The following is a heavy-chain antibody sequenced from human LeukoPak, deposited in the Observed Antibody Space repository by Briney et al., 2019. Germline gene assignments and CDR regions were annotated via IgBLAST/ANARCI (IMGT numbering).Heavy chain of an antibody. J-gene: IGHJ4*02. CDR2: ISGSGGST. D-gene: IGHD2-15*01. Sequence: GGSLRLSCAASGFTFSSYSMNWVRQAPGKGLEWVSDISGSGGSTYYADSVKGRFTISRDNSKNTLYLQMNSLRAEDTAVYYCAKSVVVVAATVFDYWGQGTLVTVSS. CDR3: AKSVVVVAATVFDY. CDR1: GFTFSSYS. V-gene: IGHV3-23*01.